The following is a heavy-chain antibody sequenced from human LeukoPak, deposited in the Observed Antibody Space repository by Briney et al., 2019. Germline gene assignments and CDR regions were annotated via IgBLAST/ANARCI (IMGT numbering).Heavy chain of an antibody. CDR3: AKSSTHHDYFDY. Sequence: PGRSLRLSCAASGFTFSNYGMHWVRQAPGKGLEWVAVISYDGSNKYYADSVKGRFTISRDNSKNTLYLQMNSLRAEDTAVYYCAKSSTHHDYFDYWGQGTLVTVSS. CDR1: GFTFSNYG. J-gene: IGHJ4*02. D-gene: IGHD1-14*01. CDR2: ISYDGSNK. V-gene: IGHV3-30*18.